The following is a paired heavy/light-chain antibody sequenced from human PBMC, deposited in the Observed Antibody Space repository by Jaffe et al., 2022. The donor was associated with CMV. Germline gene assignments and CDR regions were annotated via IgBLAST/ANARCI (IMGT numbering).Light chain of an antibody. CDR1: QSLLHSDGRTY. J-gene: IGKJ1*01. Sequence: DIVMTQTPLSLSVTPGQPASISCKSSQSLLHSDGRTYLYWYLQKPGQSPQLLMYEISSRFSGVPERFSGSGSGTDFTLKISRVEAEDVGVYYCMQGIHLPWTFGQGTKVEIK. CDR3: MQGIHLPWT. V-gene: IGKV2-29*02. CDR2: EIS.
Heavy chain of an antibody. CDR3: ARQGSGRYYVWFDP. J-gene: IGHJ5*02. CDR2: IHYSGKT. Sequence: QVQLQESGPGLVKPSQTLSLTCTVSGGSITSDDYYWSWIRQHPGKGLEYIGYIHYSGKTYYNPSLKSRVTISVDTSKNQFSLRLTSVTAADTAMYYCARQGSGRYYVWFDPWGQGTLVTVSS. V-gene: IGHV4-31*03. CDR1: GGSITSDDYY. D-gene: IGHD1-26*01.